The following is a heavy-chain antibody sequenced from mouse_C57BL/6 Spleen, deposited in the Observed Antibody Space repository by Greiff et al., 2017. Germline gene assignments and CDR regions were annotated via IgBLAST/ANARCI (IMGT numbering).Heavy chain of an antibody. D-gene: IGHD1-1*01. CDR1: GYAFSSYW. CDR3: ARVVATDWYFDV. CDR2: IYPGDGDT. V-gene: IGHV1-80*01. J-gene: IGHJ1*03. Sequence: VQLQESGAELVKPGASVKISCKASGYAFSSYWMNWVKQRPGKGLEWIGQIYPGDGDTNYNGKFKGQATLTADKSSSTAYMQLSSLTSEDSAVYFCARVVATDWYFDVWGTGTTVTVSS.